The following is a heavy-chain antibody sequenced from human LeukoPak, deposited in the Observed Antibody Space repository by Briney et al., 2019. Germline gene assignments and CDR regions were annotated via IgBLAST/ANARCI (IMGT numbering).Heavy chain of an antibody. V-gene: IGHV3-21*01. D-gene: IGHD6-19*01. CDR3: AREWDSSGCLDY. CDR1: GFTFSSYS. Sequence: GGSLRLSCAASGFTFSSYSMNWVRQAPGKGLEWVSSISSSSSYIYYADSVKGRFTISRDNAKNSLYLQMNSLRAEDTAVYYCAREWDSSGCLDYWGQGTLVTVSS. CDR2: ISSSSSYI. J-gene: IGHJ4*02.